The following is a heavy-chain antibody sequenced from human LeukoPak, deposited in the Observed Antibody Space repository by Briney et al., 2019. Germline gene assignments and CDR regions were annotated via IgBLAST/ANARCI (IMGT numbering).Heavy chain of an antibody. CDR3: ARLSMGSRWYVDY. D-gene: IGHD6-13*01. V-gene: IGHV1-18*04. J-gene: IGHJ4*02. CDR1: GYTFSDYY. Sequence: GASVKVSCKASGYTFSDYYMYWVRQAPGQGLEWMGCISVYSGGTNYAQKLQGRVTMTTDTSTSTAYMELRSLTSDDTAIYYCARLSMGSRWYVDYWGQGTLVTVSS. CDR2: ISVYSGGT.